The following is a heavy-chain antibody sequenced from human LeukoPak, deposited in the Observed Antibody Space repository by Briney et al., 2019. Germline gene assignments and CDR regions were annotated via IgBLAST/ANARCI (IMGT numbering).Heavy chain of an antibody. J-gene: IGHJ4*02. Sequence: PSETLSLTCAVYGGSFSGYYWSWIRQPPGKGLEWIGEINHSGSTNYNPSFESRVTISVDTSKNQFSLKLSSVTAADTAVYYCARARSGKWGFDYWGQGTLVTVSS. CDR2: INHSGST. V-gene: IGHV4-34*01. CDR3: ARARSGKWGFDY. CDR1: GGSFSGYY. D-gene: IGHD1-26*01.